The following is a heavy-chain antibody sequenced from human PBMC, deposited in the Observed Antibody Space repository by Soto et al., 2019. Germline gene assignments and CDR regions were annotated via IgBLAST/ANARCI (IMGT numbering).Heavy chain of an antibody. CDR1: GFTFSNAW. D-gene: IGHD3-3*01. CDR3: TTTQRITIFGVVISNWFDP. Sequence: PGGSLRLSCAASGFTFSNAWMSWVRQAQGKGLEWVGRIKSKTDGGTTDYAAPVKGRFTISRDDSKNTLYLQMNSLKTEDTAVYYCTTTQRITIFGVVISNWFDPWGQGTLVTVSS. V-gene: IGHV3-15*01. J-gene: IGHJ5*02. CDR2: IKSKTDGGTT.